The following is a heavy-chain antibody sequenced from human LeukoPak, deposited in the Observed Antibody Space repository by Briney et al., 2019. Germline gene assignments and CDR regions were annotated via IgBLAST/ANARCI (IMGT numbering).Heavy chain of an antibody. CDR3: ARVGAMATATIDY. J-gene: IGHJ4*02. CDR1: GFTFSSYA. Sequence: PGGSLRLSCAASGFTFSSYAMGWVRQAPGKGLEWVSAISGSGGSTYYADSVKGRFTISRDNAKNSLYLQMNSLRDEDTAVYYCARVGAMATATIDYWGQGTLVTVSS. D-gene: IGHD5-12*01. CDR2: ISGSGGST. V-gene: IGHV3-23*01.